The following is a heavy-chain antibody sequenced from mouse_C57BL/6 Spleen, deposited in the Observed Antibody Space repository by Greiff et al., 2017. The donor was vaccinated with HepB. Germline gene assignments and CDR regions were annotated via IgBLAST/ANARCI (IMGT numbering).Heavy chain of an antibody. D-gene: IGHD2-2*01. CDR2: IRSKSNNYAT. Sequence: EVQRVESGGGLVQPKGSLKLSCAASGFSFNTYAMNWVRQAPGKGLEWVARIRSKSNNYATYYADSVKDRFTISRDDSESMLYLQMNNLKTEDTAMYYCVRHNYYGYDVFAMDYWGQGTSVTVSS. J-gene: IGHJ4*01. CDR3: VRHNYYGYDVFAMDY. CDR1: GFSFNTYA. V-gene: IGHV10-1*01.